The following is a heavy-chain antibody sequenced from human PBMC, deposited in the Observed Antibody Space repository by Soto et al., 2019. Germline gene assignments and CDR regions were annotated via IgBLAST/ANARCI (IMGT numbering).Heavy chain of an antibody. CDR3: ARDDFPSLGATTLLGYYYYMDV. V-gene: IGHV1-3*01. Sequence: QVQLVQSGAEVKKPGASVKVSCKASGYTFTSYAMHWVRQAPGQRLEWMGWINAGNGNTKYSQKFQGRVTITRDTSASTAYMELSSLRSEDTAVYYCARDDFPSLGATTLLGYYYYMDVWGKGTTVTVSS. D-gene: IGHD1-26*01. CDR2: INAGNGNT. J-gene: IGHJ6*03. CDR1: GYTFTSYA.